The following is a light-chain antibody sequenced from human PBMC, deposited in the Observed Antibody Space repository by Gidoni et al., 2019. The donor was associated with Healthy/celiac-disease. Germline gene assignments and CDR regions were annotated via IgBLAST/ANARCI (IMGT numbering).Light chain of an antibody. CDR1: QSVSSSY. Sequence: IVLTQSPGTLSLSPGERATLSCRASQSVSSSYLAWYQQKPGQAPRLLIYGVSSRATGIPDRFSGSGSVTDFTLTISRLEPEDFAVYYCQQYGSSHWTFGQGTKVEIK. V-gene: IGKV3-20*01. CDR2: GVS. J-gene: IGKJ1*01. CDR3: QQYGSSHWT.